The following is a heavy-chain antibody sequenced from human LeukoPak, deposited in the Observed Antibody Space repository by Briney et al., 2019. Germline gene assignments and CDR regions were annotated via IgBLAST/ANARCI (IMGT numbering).Heavy chain of an antibody. CDR2: ISWNSGSI. CDR1: GFTFDDYA. D-gene: IGHD3-3*01. CDR3: ATDLDFWSVLQGY. Sequence: GGSLRLSCAASGFTFDDYAMHWVRQAPGKGLEWVSGISWNSGSIGYADSVKGRFTISRDNAKNSLYLQMSSLRAEDTALYYCATDLDFWSVLQGYWGQGTLVTVSS. J-gene: IGHJ4*02. V-gene: IGHV3-9*01.